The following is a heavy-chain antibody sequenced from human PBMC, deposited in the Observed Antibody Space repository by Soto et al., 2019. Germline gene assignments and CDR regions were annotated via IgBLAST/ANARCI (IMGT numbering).Heavy chain of an antibody. CDR2: ITDGLTK. CDR3: ARDTSHGVTIGGLDS. D-gene: IGHD3-16*01. V-gene: IGHV3-11*04. J-gene: IGHJ4*02. CDR1: GGSFSGYY. Sequence: LSLTCAVYGGSFSGYYWSWVRQAPGKGLEWVAHITDGLTKHYADFVQGRFTISRDNAKDSLYLELTHLRDDDTAVYYCARDTSHGVTIGGLDSWGQGTLVTVSS.